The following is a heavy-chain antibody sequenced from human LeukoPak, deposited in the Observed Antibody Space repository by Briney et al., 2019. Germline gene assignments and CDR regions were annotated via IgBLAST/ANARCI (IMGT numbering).Heavy chain of an antibody. CDR3: SKVSTTVTFNSSFDP. D-gene: IGHD4-17*01. Sequence: GGSLRLSYAASGSTFSNYGMHWVRQAPGKGLEWVAFIRYDGSNQCYADSVRGRFTISRDNSKNTLYLEMNSLRAEDTALYYCSKVSTTVTFNSSFDPWGQGTLVTVSS. J-gene: IGHJ5*02. V-gene: IGHV3-30*02. CDR1: GSTFSNYG. CDR2: IRYDGSNQ.